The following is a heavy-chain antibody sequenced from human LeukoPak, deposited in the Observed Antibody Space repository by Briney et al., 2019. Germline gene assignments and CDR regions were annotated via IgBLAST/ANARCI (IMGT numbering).Heavy chain of an antibody. D-gene: IGHD2-2*01. CDR2: ISAYNGNT. CDR1: GYTFTSYG. Sequence: ASVKVSCKASGYTFTSYGISWVRQAPGQGLEWMGWISAYNGNTNYAQKLQGRVTMTTDTSTSTAYMELRSLRSDDTAVYYCARALVVVPAATRESLDYWGQGTLVTASS. CDR3: ARALVVVPAATRESLDY. V-gene: IGHV1-18*01. J-gene: IGHJ4*02.